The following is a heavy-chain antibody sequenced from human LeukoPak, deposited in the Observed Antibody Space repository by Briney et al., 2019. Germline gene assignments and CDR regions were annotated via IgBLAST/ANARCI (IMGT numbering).Heavy chain of an antibody. CDR2: INHGGGT. J-gene: IGHJ4*02. V-gene: IGHV4-34*01. CDR3: ARGEDGTGDYRPTYFDS. CDR1: GGSFSDYF. D-gene: IGHD4-17*01. Sequence: SETLSLTCAVYGGSFSDYFWNWIRQPPGKGLEWIGEINHGGGTRYNPSLKSRATISVDTSKKQFSLNLTSVTAADTAVYYCARGEDGTGDYRPTYFDSWGQGTLVSVSS.